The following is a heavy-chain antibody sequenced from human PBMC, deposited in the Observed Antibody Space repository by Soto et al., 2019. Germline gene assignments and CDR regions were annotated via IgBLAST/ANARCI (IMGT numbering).Heavy chain of an antibody. Sequence: ASVKVSCKASGYTFTSYAMHWVRQAPGQRLEWMGWINAGNGNAKYSQKIQGRVTITRDTSASTAYMELSSLRSEDTAVYYCARVYCSSTSCYHYGMDVWGQGTTVTVSS. CDR2: INAGNGNA. CDR1: GYTFTSYA. D-gene: IGHD2-2*01. J-gene: IGHJ6*02. CDR3: ARVYCSSTSCYHYGMDV. V-gene: IGHV1-3*01.